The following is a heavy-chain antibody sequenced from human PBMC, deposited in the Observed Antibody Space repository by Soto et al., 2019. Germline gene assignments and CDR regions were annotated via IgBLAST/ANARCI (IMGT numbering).Heavy chain of an antibody. V-gene: IGHV5-10-1*01. CDR1: GYDFASYW. CDR2: IDPSDSYS. D-gene: IGHD2-2*01. CDR3: ARHVPYCSDTSHCAYGMDV. Sequence: PGESLKISCKGSGYDFASYWITWVRQMPGKGLEWMGRIDPSDSYSSYSPSLQGHVSISADKSISTAYLQWSSLKASDTAVYYCARHVPYCSDTSHCAYGMDVWGQGTTVTVSS. J-gene: IGHJ6*02.